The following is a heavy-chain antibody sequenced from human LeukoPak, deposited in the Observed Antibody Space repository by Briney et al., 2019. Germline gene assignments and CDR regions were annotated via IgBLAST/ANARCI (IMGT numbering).Heavy chain of an antibody. Sequence: GASVKVSCKASGYTFTSYDINWVRQATGQGLEWMGWMNPNSGNTGYAQKFQGRVTMTRNTSISTAYMELSSLRSEDTAVYYCARVSSGWYVRYYYYMDVWGKGTTVTISS. CDR1: GYTFTSYD. V-gene: IGHV1-8*01. D-gene: IGHD6-19*01. CDR3: ARVSSGWYVRYYYYMDV. CDR2: MNPNSGNT. J-gene: IGHJ6*03.